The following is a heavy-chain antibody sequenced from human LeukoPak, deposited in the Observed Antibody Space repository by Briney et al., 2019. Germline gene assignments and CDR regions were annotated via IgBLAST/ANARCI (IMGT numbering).Heavy chain of an antibody. Sequence: GGSLRLSCAASGFTFSTYSMNWVRQAPGKGLERVSYIRASDSHISYADSVKGRFTISTDSAKNSLYLQMNSLRDEDTAVYYCARDFKFAFDYWGQGILVTVSS. CDR2: IRASDSHI. D-gene: IGHD3-10*01. CDR1: GFTFSTYS. CDR3: ARDFKFAFDY. J-gene: IGHJ4*02. V-gene: IGHV3-48*02.